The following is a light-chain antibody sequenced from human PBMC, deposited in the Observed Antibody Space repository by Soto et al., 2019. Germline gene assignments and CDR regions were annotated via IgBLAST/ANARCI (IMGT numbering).Light chain of an antibody. V-gene: IGLV2-14*03. CDR3: SSYTNSANYV. CDR2: DVN. J-gene: IGLJ1*01. Sequence: QSVLTHPASVSGSPGQSITISCTGTRSDVGAYNFVSWYQQHPGKAPKLMIYDVNNRPSGVSDRFSGSKSGNTASLTISGLQAEDETDYYCSSYTNSANYVFGTGTKLTVL. CDR1: RSDVGAYNF.